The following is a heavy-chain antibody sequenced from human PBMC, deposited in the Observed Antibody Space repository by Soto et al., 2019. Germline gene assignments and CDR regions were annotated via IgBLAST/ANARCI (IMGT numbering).Heavy chain of an antibody. CDR1: GYTFTNYA. CDR3: VRDSQYSTDWQRFDS. CDR2: VNTYNGNP. D-gene: IGHD6-6*01. V-gene: IGHV1-18*01. J-gene: IGHJ4*02. Sequence: QVQLVQSGVEVKKPGASVKVSCKASGYTFTNYAISWMRQAPGRGLEWMGWVNTYNGNPNYAQIFQGRVTMTTDTSTGTAYMELRSLKSDDSAVYYFVRDSQYSTDWQRFDSWGQGTLVTVSS.